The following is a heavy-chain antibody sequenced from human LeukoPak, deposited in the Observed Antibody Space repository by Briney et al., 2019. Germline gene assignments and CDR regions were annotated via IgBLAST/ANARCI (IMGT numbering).Heavy chain of an antibody. CDR2: INHSGST. CDR1: GGSFSGYY. J-gene: IGHJ3*02. Sequence: SETLSLTCAVYGGSFSGYYWSWIRQPPGKGLEWIGEINHSGSTYYNPSLKSRVTISVDTSKNQFSLKLGSVTAADTAVYYCAGKVDAFDIWGQGTMVTVSS. V-gene: IGHV4-34*01. CDR3: AGKVDAFDI.